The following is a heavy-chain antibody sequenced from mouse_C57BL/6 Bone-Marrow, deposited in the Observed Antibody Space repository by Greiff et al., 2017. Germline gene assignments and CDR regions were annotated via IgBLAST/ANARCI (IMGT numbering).Heavy chain of an antibody. V-gene: IGHV14-4*01. Sequence: VQLQQSGAELVRPGASVKLSCTASGFNIKDDYMHWVKQRPEQGLEWIGWIDPENGDTEYASKFQGQATITADTSSHTAYLQLSSLTSEDTAVYYCTTPITTVVAPWYFDVWGTGTTVTVSS. J-gene: IGHJ1*03. D-gene: IGHD1-1*01. CDR1: GFNIKDDY. CDR2: IDPENGDT. CDR3: TTPITTVVAPWYFDV.